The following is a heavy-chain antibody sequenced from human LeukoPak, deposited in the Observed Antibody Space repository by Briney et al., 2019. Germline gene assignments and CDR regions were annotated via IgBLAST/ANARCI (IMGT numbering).Heavy chain of an antibody. CDR1: GYTFTSYG. CDR3: ARDPYDFWSGYYPQTDY. CDR2: ISAYNGNT. D-gene: IGHD3-3*01. J-gene: IGHJ4*02. V-gene: IGHV1-18*01. Sequence: VSVKVSCKASGYTFTSYGISWVRQAPGQGLEWMGWISAYNGNTNYAQKLQGRVTMTTDTSTSTAYMELRSLRSDDTAVYYCARDPYDFWSGYYPQTDYWGQGTLVTVSS.